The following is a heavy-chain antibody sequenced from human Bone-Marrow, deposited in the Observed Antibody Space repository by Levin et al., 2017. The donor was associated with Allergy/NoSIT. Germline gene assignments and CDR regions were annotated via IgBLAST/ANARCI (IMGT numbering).Heavy chain of an antibody. J-gene: IGHJ4*02. CDR2: IYYDGSNK. Sequence: GESLKISCAASGFTFSSHGMHWVRQAPGQGLEWVAAIYYDGSNKYYADSVKGRFTISRDNSKNTLYLQMNSLRVEDTGVYYCARPPREYSSGWFAGGFDYWGQGTLVTVSS. CDR1: GFTFSSHG. CDR3: ARPPREYSSGWFAGGFDY. D-gene: IGHD6-19*01. V-gene: IGHV3-33*01.